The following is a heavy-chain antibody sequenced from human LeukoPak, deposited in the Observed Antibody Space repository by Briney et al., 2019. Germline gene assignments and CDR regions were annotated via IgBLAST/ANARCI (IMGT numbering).Heavy chain of an antibody. CDR2: INPNSGVT. CDR1: GYTFTGYY. D-gene: IGHD6-13*01. V-gene: IGHV1-2*02. J-gene: IGHJ4*02. Sequence: ASVKVSCKASGYTFTGYYMHWVRQAPGQGPEWMGWINPNSGVTNYAQKFQGRVTMTRDTSISTVYMELSRLRSDDTAVYYCARQGALVKGIDYWGQGTLVTVSS. CDR3: ARQGALVKGIDY.